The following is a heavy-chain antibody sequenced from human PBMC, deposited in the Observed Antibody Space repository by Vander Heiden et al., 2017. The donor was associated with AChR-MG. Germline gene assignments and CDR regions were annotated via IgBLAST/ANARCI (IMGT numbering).Heavy chain of an antibody. V-gene: IGHV3-48*03. D-gene: IGHD6-19*01. CDR2: ISSSGTTI. CDR1: GFTFSSYE. Sequence: EVQLVESGGGLVQPGGSLRLSCAASGFTFSSYEMNWVRQAPGKGLEWVSYISSSGTTIYYADSVKGRFTISRDNAKNSLYLQMNSLRAEDTAVYYCVRVVRDSYSIAVADYWGQGTLVTVSS. J-gene: IGHJ4*02. CDR3: VRVVRDSYSIAVADY.